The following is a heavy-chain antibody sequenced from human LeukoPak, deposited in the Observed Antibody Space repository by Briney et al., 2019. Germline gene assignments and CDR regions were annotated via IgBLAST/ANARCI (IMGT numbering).Heavy chain of an antibody. V-gene: IGHV3-53*01. CDR3: AKTASSSWYDEYFQH. J-gene: IGHJ1*01. D-gene: IGHD6-13*01. Sequence: PGGSLRLSCAASGFTVSSNYMSWVRQAPGKGLEWVSVIYSGGSTYYADSVKGRFTISRDNSKNTLYLQMNSLRAEDTAVYYCAKTASSSWYDEYFQHWGQGTLVTVSS. CDR2: IYSGGST. CDR1: GFTVSSNY.